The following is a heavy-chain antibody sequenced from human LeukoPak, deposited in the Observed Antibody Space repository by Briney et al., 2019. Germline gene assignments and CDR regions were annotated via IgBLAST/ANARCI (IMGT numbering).Heavy chain of an antibody. D-gene: IGHD4-17*01. J-gene: IGHJ4*02. CDR2: ISGSGGST. CDR1: RLTFSSYA. CDR3: ARDIDGDLDFDY. Sequence: GGSLRLSCAASRLTFSSYAMSWVRQAPGKGLEWVSAISGSGGSTYYADSVKGRFTISRDNSENTMYLQMNSLRIEDTATYYCARDIDGDLDFDYWGQGTLVTVSS. V-gene: IGHV3-23*01.